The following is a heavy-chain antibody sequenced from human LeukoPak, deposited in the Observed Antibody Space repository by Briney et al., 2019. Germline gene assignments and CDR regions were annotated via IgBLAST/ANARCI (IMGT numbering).Heavy chain of an antibody. V-gene: IGHV3-74*01. J-gene: IGHJ4*02. CDR3: ARGGAAAGFDY. CDR2: INSDGRST. Sequence: GGSLRLSCAASGFTFSSYWMHWVRHAPGKGLLWVARINSDGRSTIYADSVKGRFTISRDNAKNTLYLQMNTLRAEDTAVYYCARGGAAAGFDYWGQGTLVTVSS. CDR1: GFTFSSYW. D-gene: IGHD6-13*01.